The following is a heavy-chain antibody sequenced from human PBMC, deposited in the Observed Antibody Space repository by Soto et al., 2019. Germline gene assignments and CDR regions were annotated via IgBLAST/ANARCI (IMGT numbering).Heavy chain of an antibody. CDR3: ASRKSSPYFAY. CDR1: GGSISSGDYY. CDR2: IYYSGST. D-gene: IGHD3-10*01. Sequence: SETLSLTCTVSGGSISSGDYYWSWIRQPPGKGLEWIGNIYYSGSTYYNPSLKSRVTISVDTSKKQFPLELSSVTAADTAVYYCASRKSSPYFAYWGQGSLVTAPQ. J-gene: IGHJ4*02. V-gene: IGHV4-30-4*01.